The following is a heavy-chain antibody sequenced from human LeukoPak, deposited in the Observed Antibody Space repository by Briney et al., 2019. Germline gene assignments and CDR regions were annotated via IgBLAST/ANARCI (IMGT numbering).Heavy chain of an antibody. Sequence: ASVKVSCKASGYTFTSYAMHWVRQAPGQRLEWMGWINAGNGNTKYSQKFQGRVTITRDTSASTAYMELSSLRSDDTAVYYCVRRGSGWTEYNWFDPWGQGTLVTVSS. D-gene: IGHD6-19*01. J-gene: IGHJ5*02. V-gene: IGHV1-3*01. CDR1: GYTFTSYA. CDR2: INAGNGNT. CDR3: VRRGSGWTEYNWFDP.